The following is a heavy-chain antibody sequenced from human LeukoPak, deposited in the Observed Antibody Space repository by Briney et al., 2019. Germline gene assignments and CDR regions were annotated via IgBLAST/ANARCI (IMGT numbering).Heavy chain of an antibody. CDR2: INPNSGGT. CDR3: ARDYGDYPYNWFDP. D-gene: IGHD4-17*01. J-gene: IGHJ5*02. V-gene: IGHV1-2*02. CDR1: GYTFTGYY. Sequence: ASVKVSCKASGYTFTGYYMHWVRQAPGQGLEWMGWINPNSGGTNYAQKLQGRVTMTTDTSTSTAYMELRSLRSDDPAVYYCARDYGDYPYNWFDPWGQGTLVTVSS.